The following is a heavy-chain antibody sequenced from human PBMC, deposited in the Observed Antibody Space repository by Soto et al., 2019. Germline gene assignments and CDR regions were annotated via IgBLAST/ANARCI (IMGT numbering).Heavy chain of an antibody. CDR3: THKAASGYYFAA. Sequence: QITLKESGPTLVEPTQTLTLTCTFSGFSLSPFGMGVGWVRQPPGKALEFLARLYWNDDQRYSPSLRSRVTRPRDTSKPQVVLTMAKMASVDTATYFCTHKAASGYYFAAWGQGTLVTVSS. V-gene: IGHV2-5*01. CDR1: GFSLSPFGMG. J-gene: IGHJ4*02. CDR2: LYWNDDQ. D-gene: IGHD6-13*01.